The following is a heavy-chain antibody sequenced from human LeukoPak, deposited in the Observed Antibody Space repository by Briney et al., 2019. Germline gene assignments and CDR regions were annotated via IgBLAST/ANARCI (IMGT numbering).Heavy chain of an antibody. CDR3: ARDRYSSSSRKNYYYYMDV. J-gene: IGHJ6*03. V-gene: IGHV4-59*01. Sequence: SETLSLTCTVSRGSISGYSWSWIRQPPGKGLEWIGYIYYSGSTNYNPSLKSRVTISVDTSKNQFSLKLSSVTAADTAVYYCARDRYSSSSRKNYYYYMDVWGKGTTVTVSS. CDR2: IYYSGST. CDR1: RGSISGYS. D-gene: IGHD6-6*01.